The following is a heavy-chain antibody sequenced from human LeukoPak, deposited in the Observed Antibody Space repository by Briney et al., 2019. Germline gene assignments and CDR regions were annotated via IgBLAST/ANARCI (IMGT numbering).Heavy chain of an antibody. Sequence: GGSLRLSCAASGFTFSSYSMNWVRQAPGKGLEWVSSISSSSSYIYYADSVKGRFTISRDNAKNSLYLQMNSLRAEDTAVYYCATGYSVGATFFDYWGQGTLVTVSS. CDR2: ISSSSSYI. CDR1: GFTFSSYS. D-gene: IGHD1-26*01. CDR3: ATGYSVGATFFDY. V-gene: IGHV3-21*01. J-gene: IGHJ4*02.